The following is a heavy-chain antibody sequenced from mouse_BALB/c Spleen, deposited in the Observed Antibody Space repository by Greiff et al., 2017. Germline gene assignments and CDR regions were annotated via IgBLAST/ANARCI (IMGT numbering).Heavy chain of an antibody. CDR2: IYPGGGYT. V-gene: IGHV1-63*02. J-gene: IGHJ2*01. Sequence: QVQLQQSGPELVRPGTSVKISCKASGYTFTNYWLRWVKQRPGHGLEWIGYIYPGGGYTNYNEKFKGKATLTADTSSSTAYMQLSSLTSEDSAVYFYAREETSAMDYWGQGTTLTVSS. CDR1: GYTFTNYW. CDR3: AREETSAMDY.